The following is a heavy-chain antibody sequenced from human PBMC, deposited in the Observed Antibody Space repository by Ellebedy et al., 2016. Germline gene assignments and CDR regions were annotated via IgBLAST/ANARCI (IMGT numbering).Heavy chain of an antibody. CDR1: GYSFSTYD. V-gene: IGHV1-8*01. D-gene: IGHD2/OR15-2a*01. CDR2: MNPKSGNT. J-gene: IGHJ4*02. CDR3: ARGRGFLQALEY. Sequence: ASVKVSCKASGYSFSTYDIHWVRQASGRGLEWMGWMNPKSGNTGYAPRFQGRVSMTRNTSINTAYMDLRSLRSDDTAVYYCARGRGFLQALEYWGQGSLVTVPS.